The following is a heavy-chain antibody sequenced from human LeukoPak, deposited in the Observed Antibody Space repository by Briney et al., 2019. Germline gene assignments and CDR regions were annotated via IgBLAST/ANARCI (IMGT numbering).Heavy chain of an antibody. V-gene: IGHV3-23*01. J-gene: IGHJ3*02. D-gene: IGHD3-10*01. CDR1: GFTFRDSA. Sequence: GGSLRLSCAASGFTFRDSAMSWVRQAPGKGLEWVSLISFSGDNTYYTDSVKGRFTISRDNSKDTLYLQMNSLRAEDTAVYYCARVATMVRVPLDALDIWGQGTMVSVSS. CDR3: ARVATMVRVPLDALDI. CDR2: ISFSGDNT.